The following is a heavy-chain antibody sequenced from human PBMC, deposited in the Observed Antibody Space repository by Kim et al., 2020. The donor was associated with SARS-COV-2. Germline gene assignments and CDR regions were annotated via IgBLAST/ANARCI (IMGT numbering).Heavy chain of an antibody. CDR1: GYTFTSHS. J-gene: IGHJ5*02. CDR3: GRESAAGTRWFDP. D-gene: IGHD6-13*01. V-gene: IGHV1-3*01. Sequence: ASVKVSCKTSGYTFTSHSIHWMRQAPGQRLEWMGWANAGTGGIQYSQSFQGTVTFTWDTSTSTAYMELSSLTSEDTAVYYCGRESAAGTRWFDPWGQGTLVTVSS. CDR2: ANAGTGGI.